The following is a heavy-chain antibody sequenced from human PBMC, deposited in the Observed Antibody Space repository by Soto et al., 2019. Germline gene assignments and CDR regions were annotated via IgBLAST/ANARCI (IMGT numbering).Heavy chain of an antibody. CDR3: ARAMNSSSWCSFRPDYYYYCGMDV. Sequence: ASVKVSCKASGYTFTSYGISWVRQAPGQGLEWMGWISAYNGNTNYAQKLQGRVTMTTDTSTSTAYMELRSLRSDDTAVYYCARAMNSSSWCSFRPDYYYYCGMDVWGQGTTVTVSS. V-gene: IGHV1-18*04. J-gene: IGHJ6*02. D-gene: IGHD6-13*01. CDR2: ISAYNGNT. CDR1: GYTFTSYG.